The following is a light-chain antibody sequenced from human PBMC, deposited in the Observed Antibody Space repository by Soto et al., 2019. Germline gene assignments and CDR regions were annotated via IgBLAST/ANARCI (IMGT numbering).Light chain of an antibody. V-gene: IGLV2-18*02. J-gene: IGLJ1*01. CDR2: DVT. Sequence: QSVLTQPPSGSGAPGQSVPITCTRTSSDVGSYNRVAWYQQPPGTAPKLIIYDVTNRPSGVPDRFSGSKSGNTASLTISGLQAEDEADYYCNSFTTSSTYVFGTGTKVTVL. CDR3: NSFTTSSTYV. CDR1: SSDVGSYNR.